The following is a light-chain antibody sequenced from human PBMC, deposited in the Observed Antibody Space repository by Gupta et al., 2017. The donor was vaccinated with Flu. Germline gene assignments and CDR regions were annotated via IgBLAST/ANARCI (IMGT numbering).Light chain of an antibody. CDR3: QVWDSSTDHRV. CDR1: NIRGKS. V-gene: IGLV3-21*02. J-gene: IGLJ3*02. Sequence: YVLTQPPSASVAPGPTATMTCEGNNIRGKSVHWYQRKPGQAPVLVLYDDTDRPSGIPERFSGSNSGNTATLTIRRVEAGDEADYYCQVWDSSTDHRVFGGGTKLTVL. CDR2: DDT.